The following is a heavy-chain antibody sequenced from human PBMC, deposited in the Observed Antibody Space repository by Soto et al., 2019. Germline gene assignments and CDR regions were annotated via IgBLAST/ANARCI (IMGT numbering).Heavy chain of an antibody. V-gene: IGHV4-61*01. J-gene: IGHJ5*02. CDR3: ARDLRYYDSSGYYGAVWFDP. CDR2: IYYSGST. CDR1: GGSVSSGSYY. Sequence: SETLSLTCTVSGGSVSSGSYYWSWIRQPPGKGLEWIGYIYYSGSTNYDPSLKSRVTISVDTSKNQFSLKLSSVTAADTAVYYCARDLRYYDSSGYYGAVWFDPWGQGTLVTVSS. D-gene: IGHD3-22*01.